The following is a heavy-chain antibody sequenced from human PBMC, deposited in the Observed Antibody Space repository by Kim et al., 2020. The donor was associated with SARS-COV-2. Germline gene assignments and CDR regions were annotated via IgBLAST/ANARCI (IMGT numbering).Heavy chain of an antibody. J-gene: IGHJ6*02. Sequence: SETLSLTCTVSGGSISSSSYYWGWIRQPPGKGLEWIGSIYYSGSTYYNPSLKSRVTISVDTSKNQFSLKLSSVTAADTAVYYCARQSRGYKKGYYYYGMDVWGQGTTVTVSS. CDR1: GGSISSSSYY. CDR3: ARQSRGYKKGYYYYGMDV. CDR2: IYYSGST. D-gene: IGHD6-25*01. V-gene: IGHV4-39*01.